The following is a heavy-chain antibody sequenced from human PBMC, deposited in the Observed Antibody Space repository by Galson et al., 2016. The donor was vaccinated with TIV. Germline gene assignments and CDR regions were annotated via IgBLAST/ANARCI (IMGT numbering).Heavy chain of an antibody. D-gene: IGHD5-18*01. CDR2: IIPMFGTA. J-gene: IGHJ6*02. CDR3: AKDRNTAFDTHYSYYGLDV. Sequence: SVNVSCKASGGTFSSYVIKWVRQAPGQGLEWMGEIIPMFGTANYAQKFQGRVTITADESTSTAYMELSSLRSEDTAVYYCAKDRNTAFDTHYSYYGLDVWGQGTTVIVSS. V-gene: IGHV1-69*13. CDR1: GGTFSSYV.